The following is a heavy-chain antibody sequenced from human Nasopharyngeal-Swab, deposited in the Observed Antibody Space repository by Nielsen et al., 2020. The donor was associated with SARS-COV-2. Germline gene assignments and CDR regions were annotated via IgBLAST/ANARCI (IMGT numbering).Heavy chain of an antibody. V-gene: IGHV3-33*06. J-gene: IGHJ5*02. D-gene: IGHD3-10*01. CDR3: AKFGTTSTPSA. CDR2: IWYDGSNK. CDR1: GFTFNNYG. Sequence: GESLKISCAASGFTFNNYGMHWVRQAPGKGLEWVALIWYDGSNKYYADSVKGRFTISRDNSENTLYLQMNSLRAEDTAVHYCAKFGTTSTPSAWGQGTLVTVSA.